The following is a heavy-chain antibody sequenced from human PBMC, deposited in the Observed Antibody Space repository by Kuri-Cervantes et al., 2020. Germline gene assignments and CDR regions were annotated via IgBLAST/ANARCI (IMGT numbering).Heavy chain of an antibody. Sequence: GESLKISCAASGFTFSTYWMSWVRQAPGKGLEWVSYISSSGSTIYYADSVKGRFTISRDNAKNSLYLQMNSLRAEDTAVYYCVCVGGGTNTAMARGVDYWGQGTLVTVSS. D-gene: IGHD5-18*01. J-gene: IGHJ4*02. CDR3: VCVGGGTNTAMARGVDY. CDR1: GFTFSTYW. CDR2: ISSSGSTI. V-gene: IGHV3-48*04.